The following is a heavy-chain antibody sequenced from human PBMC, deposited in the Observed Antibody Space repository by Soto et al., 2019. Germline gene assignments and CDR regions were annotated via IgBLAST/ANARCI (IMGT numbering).Heavy chain of an antibody. Sequence: QVQLVQSGAEVKKPGASVKVSCKASGYTFTSYGISWVRQAPGQGLEWMGWISAYNGNTNYAQKLQGRVTMTTDTSTSTDYMELRSLRSDDTAVYYCARVEKIARVRGRSYYYYGMDVWGQGTTVTVS. CDR1: GYTFTSYG. CDR2: ISAYNGNT. J-gene: IGHJ6*02. D-gene: IGHD3-10*01. CDR3: ARVEKIARVRGRSYYYYGMDV. V-gene: IGHV1-18*04.